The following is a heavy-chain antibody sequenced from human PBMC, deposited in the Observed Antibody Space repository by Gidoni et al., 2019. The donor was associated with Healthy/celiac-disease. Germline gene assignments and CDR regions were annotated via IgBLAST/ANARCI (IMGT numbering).Heavy chain of an antibody. J-gene: IGHJ2*01. Sequence: EVQLLESGGGLVQPGGSLRLSCAASGFPFSSYAMSWVRQAPGKGLEWVSAISGSGGSTYYADSVKGRFTISRDNSKNTLYLQMNSLRAEDTAVYYCAKRSLPGIAAAGSYWYFDLWGRGTLVTVSS. CDR3: AKRSLPGIAAAGSYWYFDL. CDR2: ISGSGGST. CDR1: GFPFSSYA. V-gene: IGHV3-23*01. D-gene: IGHD6-13*01.